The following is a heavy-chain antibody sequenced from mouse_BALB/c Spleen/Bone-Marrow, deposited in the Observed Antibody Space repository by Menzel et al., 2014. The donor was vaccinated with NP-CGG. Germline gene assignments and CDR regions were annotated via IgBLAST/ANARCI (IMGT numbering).Heavy chain of an antibody. CDR2: IDPANGNT. Sequence: EVQGVESGAEPVKPGASVKLSCTASGFNIKDTYMHWVKQRPEQGLEWIGRIDPANGNTKYDPKFQGKATITADTSSNTAYLQLSSLTSDDTAVYYCASYDYGYYFDYWVQGSTLTVSS. J-gene: IGHJ2*01. CDR3: ASYDYGYYFDY. D-gene: IGHD2-4*01. V-gene: IGHV14-3*02. CDR1: GFNIKDTY.